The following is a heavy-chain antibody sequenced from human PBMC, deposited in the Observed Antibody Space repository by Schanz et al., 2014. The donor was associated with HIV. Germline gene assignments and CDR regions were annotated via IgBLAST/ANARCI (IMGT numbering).Heavy chain of an antibody. Sequence: EVQLVESGGGVVQPGRSLRLSCTASGLPFSTYAMSWVRQAPGKGLEWLAGLSRSGANTYYADSVKGRFTISRDNSENTLFLQVNSLRSEDTAVYYCARGECDFWSGYCPHFHYFDLDVWGPGTSVTVSS. J-gene: IGHJ6*02. CDR1: GLPFSTYA. CDR2: LSRSGANT. V-gene: IGHV3-23*04. CDR3: ARGECDFWSGYCPHFHYFDLDV. D-gene: IGHD3-3*01.